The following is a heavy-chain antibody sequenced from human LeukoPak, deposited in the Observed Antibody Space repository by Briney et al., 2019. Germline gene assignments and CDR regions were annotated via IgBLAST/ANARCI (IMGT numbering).Heavy chain of an antibody. V-gene: IGHV4-4*07. CDR1: GGSISSYY. CDR2: IYTSGST. J-gene: IGHJ4*02. D-gene: IGHD3-22*01. Sequence: SETLSLTCTVSGGSISSYYWSWIRQPAGKGLEWIGRIYTSGSTNYNPSLKSRVTMSVDTSKNQFSLKLSSVTAADTAVYYCARFGYYDSSGYYLDYWGQGTLVTVSS. CDR3: ARFGYYDSSGYYLDY.